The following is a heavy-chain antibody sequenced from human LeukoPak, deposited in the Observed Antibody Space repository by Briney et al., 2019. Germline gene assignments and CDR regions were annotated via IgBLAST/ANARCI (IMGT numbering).Heavy chain of an antibody. V-gene: IGHV1-2*02. Sequence: ASVKVSCKASGYTFTGYYMHWVRQAPGQGLEWMGWINPNSGGTNYAQKFQGRVTMTRDTSISTAYMELSRLRSDDTAVYYCARVFRGSYYERAFDIWGQGTMVTVSS. CDR2: INPNSGGT. CDR3: ARVFRGSYYERAFDI. J-gene: IGHJ3*02. D-gene: IGHD1-26*01. CDR1: GYTFTGYY.